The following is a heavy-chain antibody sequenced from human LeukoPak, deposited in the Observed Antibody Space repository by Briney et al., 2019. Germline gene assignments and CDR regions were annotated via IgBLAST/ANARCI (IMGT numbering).Heavy chain of an antibody. CDR3: AGGLFYGDYGVWFDP. CDR2: IYSGGKT. D-gene: IGHD4-17*01. J-gene: IGHJ5*02. V-gene: IGHV3-53*01. CDR1: GFTFSSYS. Sequence: GGSLRLSCAASGFTFSSYSMNWVRQAPGKGLEWVSLIYSGGKTYYADSVKGRFTISRDNSKNTLYLQMNSLRAEDTAVYYCAGGLFYGDYGVWFDPWGQGTLVTVSS.